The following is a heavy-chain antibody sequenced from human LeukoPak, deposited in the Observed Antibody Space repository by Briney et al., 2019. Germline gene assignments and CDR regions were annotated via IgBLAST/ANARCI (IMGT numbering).Heavy chain of an antibody. CDR1: GYSFTDKY. V-gene: IGHV1-2*02. CDR3: ARDLRTTVSVAEKMNSGY. Sequence: ASVKVSCKASGYSFTDKYMHWVRQAPGQGLEWMGWINPNSGGTNYAQKFQGRVTMTTDTSTITAYMELRSLRSDDTAVYYCARDLRTTVSVAEKMNSGYWGQGTLVTVSS. J-gene: IGHJ4*02. CDR2: INPNSGGT. D-gene: IGHD5/OR15-5a*01.